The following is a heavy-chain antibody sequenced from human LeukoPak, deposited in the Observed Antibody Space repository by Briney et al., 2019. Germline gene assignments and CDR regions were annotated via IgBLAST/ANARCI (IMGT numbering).Heavy chain of an antibody. CDR2: ISSSGSTI. V-gene: IGHV3-48*03. CDR3: ARRGYSGHDSLDS. CDR1: GFTFSSYE. J-gene: IGHJ4*02. D-gene: IGHD5-12*01. Sequence: GGSLRLSCAASGFTFSSYEMNWVRQAPGKXLDWVSYISSSGSTIDYADSVKGRFTISRDNAKSSLYLQMSSLRAEDTAVYYCARRGYSGHDSLDSWGQGTLVTVSS.